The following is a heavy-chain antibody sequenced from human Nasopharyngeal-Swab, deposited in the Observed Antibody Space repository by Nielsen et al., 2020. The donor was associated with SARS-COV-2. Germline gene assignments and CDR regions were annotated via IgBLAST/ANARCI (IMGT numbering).Heavy chain of an antibody. J-gene: IGHJ3*02. D-gene: IGHD2-2*01. Sequence: ASVKVSCKASGYTFTGYYMHWVRQAPGQGLEGRGWINPNSGGTNYAQKFQGRVTMTRDTSISTAYMELSRLRSDDTAVYYCARDQTISSNAFDIWGQGTMVTVSS. V-gene: IGHV1-2*02. CDR1: GYTFTGYY. CDR2: INPNSGGT. CDR3: ARDQTISSNAFDI.